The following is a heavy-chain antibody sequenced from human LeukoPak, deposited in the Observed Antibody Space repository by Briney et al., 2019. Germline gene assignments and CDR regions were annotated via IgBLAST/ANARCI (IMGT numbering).Heavy chain of an antibody. V-gene: IGHV1-18*01. CDR2: ISAYNGNT. J-gene: IGHJ6*02. CDR1: GYTFTSYG. D-gene: IGHD1-26*01. CDR3: ARVKRRGSYSYGMDV. Sequence: ASVNVSCKASGYTFTSYGISWVRQAPGQGLEWMGWISAYNGNTNYAQKLQGRVTMTTDTSTSTAYMELRSLRSDDTAVYYCARVKRRGSYSYGMDVWGQGTTVTVSS.